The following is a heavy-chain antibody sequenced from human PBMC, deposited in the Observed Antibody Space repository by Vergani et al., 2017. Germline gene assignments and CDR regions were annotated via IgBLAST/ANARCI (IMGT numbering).Heavy chain of an antibody. CDR1: GFTFSSYS. CDR3: AGDPLGATYSFYYYYGMDV. D-gene: IGHD1-26*01. V-gene: IGHV3-21*01. J-gene: IGHJ6*02. Sequence: EVQLVESGGGLVKPGGSLRLSCAASGFTFSSYSLNWVRQAPGKGLEWVSSISSSSSYIYYADSVKGRFTISRDNAKNSLYLQMNSLRAEDTAVYYCAGDPLGATYSFYYYYGMDVWGQGTTVTVSS. CDR2: ISSSSSYI.